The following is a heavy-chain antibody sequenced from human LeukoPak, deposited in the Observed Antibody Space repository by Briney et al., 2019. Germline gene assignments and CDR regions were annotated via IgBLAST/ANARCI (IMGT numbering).Heavy chain of an antibody. CDR1: GFTFSDYW. V-gene: IGHV3-7*01. Sequence: PGGSLRLSCAASGFTFSDYWMTWVRQAPGKGLEWVAHIKQDGSERYYGDSVKGRFTISRDNANNLVYLQVNSLGAGDTAVYYCARGWNYAFRFDYWGQGTLVTVSS. J-gene: IGHJ4*02. CDR3: ARGWNYAFRFDY. D-gene: IGHD1-7*01. CDR2: IKQDGSER.